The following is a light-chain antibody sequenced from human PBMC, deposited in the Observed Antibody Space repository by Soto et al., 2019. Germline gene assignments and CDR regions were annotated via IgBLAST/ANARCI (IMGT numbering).Light chain of an antibody. V-gene: IGLV1-44*01. CDR3: AARDGSLNGWV. CDR2: NIN. CDR1: SSNIGINT. J-gene: IGLJ3*02. Sequence: QSVLTQPPSASGTPGQRVTISCSGSSSNIGINTVNWYQQLPGTTPKLLIYNINQRPSGVPDRISGSKSGTSASLAISGLQSEDEADYYCAARDGSLNGWVFGGGTKRTVL.